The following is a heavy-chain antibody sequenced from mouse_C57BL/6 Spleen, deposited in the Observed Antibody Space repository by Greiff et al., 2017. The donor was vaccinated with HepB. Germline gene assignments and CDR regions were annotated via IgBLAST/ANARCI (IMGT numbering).Heavy chain of an antibody. CDR2: ISSGSSTI. CDR3: ASLWLLDYAMDY. CDR1: GFTFSDYG. D-gene: IGHD2-2*01. J-gene: IGHJ4*01. Sequence: EVQVVESGGGLVKPGGSLKLSCAASGFTFSDYGMHWVRQAPEKGLEWVAYISSGSSTIYYADTVKGRFTISRDNAKNTLFLQMTSLRSEDTAMYYCASLWLLDYAMDYWGQGTSVTVSS. V-gene: IGHV5-17*01.